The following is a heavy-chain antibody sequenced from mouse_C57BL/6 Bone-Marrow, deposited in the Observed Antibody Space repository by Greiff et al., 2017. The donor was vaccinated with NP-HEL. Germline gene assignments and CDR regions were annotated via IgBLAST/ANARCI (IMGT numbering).Heavy chain of an antibody. J-gene: IGHJ2*01. CDR3: TTLYYYGSSYADY. V-gene: IGHV14-4*01. CDR1: GFNIKDDY. CDR2: IDPENGDT. D-gene: IGHD1-1*01. Sequence: VQLKESGAELVRPGASVKLSCTASGFNIKDDYMHWVKQRPEQGLEWIGWIDPENGDTEYASKFQGKATITADTSSNTAYLQLSSLTSEDTAVYYCTTLYYYGSSYADYWGQGTTLTVSS.